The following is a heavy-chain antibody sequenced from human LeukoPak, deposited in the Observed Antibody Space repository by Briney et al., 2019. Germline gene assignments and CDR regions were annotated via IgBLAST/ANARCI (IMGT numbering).Heavy chain of an antibody. CDR3: ATTGNFYDMDV. CDR1: GFAFISTS. V-gene: IGHV3-48*04. Sequence: GGSLRLSCAASGFAFISTSIHWVRQAPGKGLEWLSYSSTVTGNIYYADSVKGRFAISRDNAKSSLYLQMSSLRAEDTAVYFCATTGNFYDMDVWGKGTTVTVSS. J-gene: IGHJ6*03. D-gene: IGHD1-1*01. CDR2: SSTVTGNI.